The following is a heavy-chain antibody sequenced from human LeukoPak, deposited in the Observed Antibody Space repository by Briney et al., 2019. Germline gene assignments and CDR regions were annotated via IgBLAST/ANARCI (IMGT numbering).Heavy chain of an antibody. CDR2: FIPGDSDT. CDR3: ARGPRGGNWNEALDY. J-gene: IGHJ4*02. V-gene: IGHV5-51*01. D-gene: IGHD1-1*01. CDR1: GYSFTTYW. Sequence: GEALQISCQASGYSFTTYWIGWVRQMPGKGLEWVGMFIPGDSDTRKSPSFQDQVTLSADKSLTTAYLQWRSLRASDTALYYCARGPRGGNWNEALDYWGQGTLVTVSS.